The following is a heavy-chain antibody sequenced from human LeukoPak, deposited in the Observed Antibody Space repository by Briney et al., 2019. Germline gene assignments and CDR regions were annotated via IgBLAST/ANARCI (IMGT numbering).Heavy chain of an antibody. J-gene: IGHJ3*02. CDR3: AKDFYRLGEFDAFDN. Sequence: GGSLRLSCAASGFNFDDYVMSWVRQAPGKGLEWVSGISWNSGRIGYTDSVKGRFTISRDNAKNSLYLQMNSLRVEDTALYYCAKDFYRLGEFDAFDNWGQGTMVTVSS. CDR2: ISWNSGRI. V-gene: IGHV3-9*01. CDR1: GFNFDDYV. D-gene: IGHD3-16*01.